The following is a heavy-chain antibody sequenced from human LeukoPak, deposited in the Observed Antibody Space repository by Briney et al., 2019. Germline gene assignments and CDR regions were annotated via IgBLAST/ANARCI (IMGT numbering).Heavy chain of an antibody. CDR1: GFTFRTYA. Sequence: GGSLRLSCAASGFTFRTYAMSWVRQAPGKGLEWVSGISGSGGSTYYADSVKGRFTISRDNAKNTLYLQMSGLRAEDTAVYYCAKGAYYDISTGASDYWGQGTLVTVSS. J-gene: IGHJ4*02. CDR2: ISGSGGST. D-gene: IGHD3-9*01. CDR3: AKGAYYDISTGASDY. V-gene: IGHV3-23*01.